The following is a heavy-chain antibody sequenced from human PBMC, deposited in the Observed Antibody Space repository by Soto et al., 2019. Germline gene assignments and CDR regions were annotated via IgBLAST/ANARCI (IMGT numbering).Heavy chain of an antibody. CDR3: AKMGSEAVAGPRRGYYYYGMDV. V-gene: IGHV3-23*01. Sequence: EVQLLESGGGLVQPGGSLRLSCAASGFTFSSYAMSWVRQPPGKGLEWVSAISGRGGSTYYADSVKGRFTIYRDNSKNTLYLPMNSLRAEDTAVSYCAKMGSEAVAGPRRGYYYYGMDVWGQGTTVTVSS. J-gene: IGHJ6*02. CDR1: GFTFSSYA. D-gene: IGHD6-19*01. CDR2: ISGRGGST.